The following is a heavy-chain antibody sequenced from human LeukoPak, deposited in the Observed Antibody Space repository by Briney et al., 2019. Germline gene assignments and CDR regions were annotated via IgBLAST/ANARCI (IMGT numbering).Heavy chain of an antibody. J-gene: IGHJ6*03. D-gene: IGHD2-21*02. V-gene: IGHV4-34*01. CDR3: ARPPSRDLYYYYYMDV. Sequence: PSETLSLTCAVCCRSFSDYYCIWIRQPPGKGLEWIGEINHNGSTNYTPSLKRRVTISVDTSKNQFSLKLSSVTAADTAVYYCARPPSRDLYYYYYMDVWGKGTTVTVSS. CDR1: CRSFSDYY. CDR2: INHNGST.